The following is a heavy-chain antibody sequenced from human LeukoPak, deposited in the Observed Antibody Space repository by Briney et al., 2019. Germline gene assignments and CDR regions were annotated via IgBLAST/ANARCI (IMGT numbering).Heavy chain of an antibody. CDR1: GGSISSSSYY. CDR3: ARIAAADQLDY. V-gene: IGHV4-39*07. Sequence: SETLSLTCTVSGGSISSSSYYWGWIRQPPGKGLEWIGSIYYSGSTYYNPSLKSRVTISVDTSKNQFSLKLSSVTAADTAVYYCARIAAADQLDYWGQGTLVTVSS. J-gene: IGHJ4*02. CDR2: IYYSGST. D-gene: IGHD6-13*01.